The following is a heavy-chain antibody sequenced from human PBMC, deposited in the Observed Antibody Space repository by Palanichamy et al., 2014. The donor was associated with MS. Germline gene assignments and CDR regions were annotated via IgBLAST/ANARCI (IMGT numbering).Heavy chain of an antibody. V-gene: IGHV4-39*01. CDR3: ARQALEEDCTSTTCPLHPPFDY. J-gene: IGHJ4*02. Sequence: QLQLQESGPGLMKPSETLSLTCTVSGGSISSSSFSWGWIRQPPGKGLEWIGNVYYTGSTDYNPSLQSRVTTSVDTSKNQFSLKLSSVTAADTAVYYCARQALEEDCTSTTCPLHPPFDYWGQGTLVTVSS. D-gene: IGHD2-2*01. CDR2: VYYTGST. CDR1: GGSISSSSFS.